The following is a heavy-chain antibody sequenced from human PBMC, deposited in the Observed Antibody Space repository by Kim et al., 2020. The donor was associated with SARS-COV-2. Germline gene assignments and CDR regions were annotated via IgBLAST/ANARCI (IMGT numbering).Heavy chain of an antibody. J-gene: IGHJ4*02. CDR3: VKAAYYDFWSGYYKLDY. CDR1: GFTFSSYA. D-gene: IGHD3-3*01. CDR2: ISSNGGST. V-gene: IGHV3-64D*06. Sequence: GGSLRLSCSASGFTFSSYAMHWVRQAPGKGLEYVSAISSNGGSTYYADSVKGRFTISRDNSKNTLYLQMSSLRAEDTAVYYCVKAAYYDFWSGYYKLDYWGQGTLVTVSS.